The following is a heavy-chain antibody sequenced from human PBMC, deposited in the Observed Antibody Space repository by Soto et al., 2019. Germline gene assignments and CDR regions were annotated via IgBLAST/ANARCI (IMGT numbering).Heavy chain of an antibody. D-gene: IGHD2-2*01. CDR1: GFTVSSNY. J-gene: IGHJ6*02. CDR3: ARVAVVPAARSYYYYGMDV. CDR2: IYSGGST. V-gene: IGHV3-53*01. Sequence: PGGSLRLSCAASGFTVSSNYMGWVRQAPGKGLEWVSVIYSGGSTYYADSVKGRFTISRDNSKNTLYLQMTSLRAEDTAVYYCARVAVVPAARSYYYYGMDVWGQGTTVTVSS.